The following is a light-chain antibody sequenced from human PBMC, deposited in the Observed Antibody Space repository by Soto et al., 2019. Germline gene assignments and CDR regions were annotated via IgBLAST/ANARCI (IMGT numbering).Light chain of an antibody. CDR3: QHYESWPWT. CDR2: GAS. CDR1: QSVSRW. Sequence: PSTLSASVGDSVTITCRASQSVSRWLAWYQQKPGQAPRLLIYGASTRATRIPARFSGSGSGTEFTLTISSLQPEDFAVYYCQHYESWPWTFGQGTKVDIK. V-gene: IGKV3-15*01. J-gene: IGKJ1*01.